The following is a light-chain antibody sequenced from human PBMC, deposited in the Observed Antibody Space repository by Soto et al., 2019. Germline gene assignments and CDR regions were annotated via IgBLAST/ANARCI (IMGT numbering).Light chain of an antibody. CDR1: QGISNY. J-gene: IGKJ1*01. CDR2: GAS. CDR3: QKYVRAPPT. V-gene: IGKV1-27*01. Sequence: DIQMTQSPSSLSASVGDRVTITCRASQGISNYVAWYQQKPGKVPQLLIYGASTLQSGVTSRFSGSVSGKDFTLTISGLQPEDVATYYCQKYVRAPPTFGQGTKVEIK.